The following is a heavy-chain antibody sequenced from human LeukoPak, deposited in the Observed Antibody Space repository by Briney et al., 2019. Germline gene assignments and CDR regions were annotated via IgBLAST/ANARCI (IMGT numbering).Heavy chain of an antibody. CDR2: ISGSGGST. CDR1: GFTFSSYA. CDR3: AKSRAYYYDSSGHQFDY. J-gene: IGHJ4*02. V-gene: IGHV3-23*01. Sequence: GGSLRLSCAASGFTFSSYAMSWVRQAPGKGLEWVSAISGSGGSTYYADSVKGRFTISRDNSKNTLYLQMNSLRAEDTAEYYCAKSRAYYYDSSGHQFDYWGQGTLVTVSS. D-gene: IGHD3-22*01.